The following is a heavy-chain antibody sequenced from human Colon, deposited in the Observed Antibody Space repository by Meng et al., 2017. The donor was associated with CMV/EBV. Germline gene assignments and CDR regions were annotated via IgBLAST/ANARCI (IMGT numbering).Heavy chain of an antibody. CDR3: VRTPAAATGWFDP. CDR1: GFSFNDYS. Sequence: CADSGFSFNDYSMSWIRQAPGKGLEWISYVSSNGRTIYYADSVRGRFTISRDNARNSLFLQMNTLRADDTAVYYCVRTPAAATGWFDPWGQGTLVTVSS. CDR2: VSSNGRTI. D-gene: IGHD6-13*01. J-gene: IGHJ5*02. V-gene: IGHV3-11*01.